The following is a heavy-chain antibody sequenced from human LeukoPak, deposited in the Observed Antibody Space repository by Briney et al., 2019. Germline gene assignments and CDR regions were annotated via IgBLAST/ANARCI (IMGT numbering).Heavy chain of an antibody. CDR3: ARQGRPDVGVAPIAWGAFDI. V-gene: IGHV1-2*02. D-gene: IGHD2-15*01. Sequence: ASVKVSCKASGYTFTGYYMHWVRQAPGQGLEWMGWINPNSGATNYAQKFQGRVTMTRDTSISTASMELSSLKPDDTAVYYCARQGRPDVGVAPIAWGAFDIWGQGTMVTVSS. CDR2: INPNSGAT. J-gene: IGHJ3*02. CDR1: GYTFTGYY.